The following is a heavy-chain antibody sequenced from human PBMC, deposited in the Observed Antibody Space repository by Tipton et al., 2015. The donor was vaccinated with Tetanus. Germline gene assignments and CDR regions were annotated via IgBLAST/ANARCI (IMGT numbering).Heavy chain of an antibody. D-gene: IGHD2-15*01. V-gene: IGHV5-51*01. CDR2: VYPGDPDP. CDR1: GYGFTSKW. Sequence: QLVQSGAEVKKSGESLKISCKGSGYGFTSKWIGWVRQMPGKGLEWMGIVYPGDPDPRYSPSFQGQVTISADKSISAAYLQWSSLKAPDTGIYYCARQDCSGGSCSLDVWGQGTTVTVSS. J-gene: IGHJ6*02. CDR3: ARQDCSGGSCSLDV.